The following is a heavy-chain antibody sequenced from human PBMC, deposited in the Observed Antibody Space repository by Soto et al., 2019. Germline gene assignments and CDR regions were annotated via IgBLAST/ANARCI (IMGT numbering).Heavy chain of an antibody. Sequence: EVQLVESGGGLVQPGGSLKLSCAASGFTFSTHSMNWVRQAPGRGLEWVSYIHSSSSWEVYADSVRGRFTVSRDNAKNSRYLQMSCLRAEDTAVCYCVFDFWLVPTVWGKGTTVTVSS. V-gene: IGHV3-48*01. D-gene: IGHD3-3*01. CDR3: VFDFWLVPTV. J-gene: IGHJ6*04. CDR1: GFTFSTHS. CDR2: IHSSSSWE.